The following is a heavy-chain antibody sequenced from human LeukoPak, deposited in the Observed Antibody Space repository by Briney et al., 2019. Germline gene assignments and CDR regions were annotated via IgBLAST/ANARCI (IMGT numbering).Heavy chain of an antibody. CDR1: GGSISSSSYY. Sequence: SETLSLTCTVSGGSISSSSYYWGWIRQPPGKGLEWIGSIYYSGSTYYNPSLKSRVTISVDTSKNQFSLKLSSVTAADTAAYYCARQRSEYQLLIYYYYMDVWGKGTTVTLSS. J-gene: IGHJ6*03. CDR3: ARQRSEYQLLIYYYYMDV. V-gene: IGHV4-39*01. D-gene: IGHD2-2*01. CDR2: IYYSGST.